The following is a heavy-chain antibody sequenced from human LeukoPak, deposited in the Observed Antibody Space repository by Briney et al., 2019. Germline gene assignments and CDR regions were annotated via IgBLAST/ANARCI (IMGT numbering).Heavy chain of an antibody. CDR2: IFYSGST. J-gene: IGHJ4*02. V-gene: IGHV4-59*12. Sequence: SETLSLTCTVSGGSLTSYYWSWIRQPPGKGLQWIGYIFYSGSTNYNPSLRGRVTISVDTSRNQFSLRLNSVTAADTAVYYCARGSPEGHYWGQGILVTVSS. CDR3: ARGSPEGHY. CDR1: GGSLTSYY. D-gene: IGHD1-14*01.